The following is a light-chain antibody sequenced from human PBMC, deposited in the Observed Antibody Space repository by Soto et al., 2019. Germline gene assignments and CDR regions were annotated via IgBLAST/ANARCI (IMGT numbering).Light chain of an antibody. CDR2: EGS. V-gene: IGLV2-23*01. Sequence: QSALTQPASVSGSPGQSITISCTGTTSDIGTYNLVSWYQHPPGKAPKLLLYEGSKRPSGISDRFSCSKSGNTASLTISGLQADDEADYYCCSYAGYSTYVFGTGTKLTVL. CDR3: CSYAGYSTYV. J-gene: IGLJ1*01. CDR1: TSDIGTYNL.